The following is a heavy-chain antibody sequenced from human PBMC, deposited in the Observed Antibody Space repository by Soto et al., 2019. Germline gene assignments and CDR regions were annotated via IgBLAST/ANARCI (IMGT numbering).Heavy chain of an antibody. CDR1: GGTFTSYA. D-gene: IGHD3-10*01. J-gene: IGHJ5*02. Sequence: SVKVSCKASGGTFTSYAISWVRQAPGQGLEWMGGIIPIFGTANYAQKFQGRVTITADEFTSTAYMELSSLRSEDTAVYYCARAQIDYYGSGSYYRPSAWFDPWGQGTLVTVS. CDR2: IIPIFGTA. CDR3: ARAQIDYYGSGSYYRPSAWFDP. V-gene: IGHV1-69*13.